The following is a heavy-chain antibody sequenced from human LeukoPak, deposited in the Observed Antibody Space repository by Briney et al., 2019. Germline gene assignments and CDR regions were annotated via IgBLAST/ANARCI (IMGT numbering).Heavy chain of an antibody. CDR2: INHSGST. CDR1: GGSFSGYY. J-gene: IGHJ4*02. D-gene: IGHD6-19*01. V-gene: IGHV4-34*01. Sequence: SETLSLPCAVYGGSFSGYYWSWIRQPPGKGLEWIGEINHSGSTNHNPSLKSRVTISVDTSKNQFSLKLSSVTAADTAVYYCARGRRAVAGIDYWGQGTLVTVSS. CDR3: ARGRRAVAGIDY.